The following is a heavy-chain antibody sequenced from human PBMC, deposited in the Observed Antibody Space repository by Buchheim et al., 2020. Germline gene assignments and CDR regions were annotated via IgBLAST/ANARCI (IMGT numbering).Heavy chain of an antibody. D-gene: IGHD3-16*02. CDR3: AREPYYDYIWGSYRYYYGMDV. V-gene: IGHV4-4*02. J-gene: IGHJ6*02. Sequence: QVQLQESGPGLVKPSGTLSLTCAVSGGSISSSNWWSWVRQPPGKGLEWIGEIYHSGSTNYNPSLKSRVTISVDKSKNQFALKLSSVTAADTAVYYCAREPYYDYIWGSYRYYYGMDVWGQGTT. CDR2: IYHSGST. CDR1: GGSISSSNW.